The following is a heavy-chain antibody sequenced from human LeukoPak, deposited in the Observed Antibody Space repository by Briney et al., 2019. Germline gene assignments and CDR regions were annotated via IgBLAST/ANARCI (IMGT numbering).Heavy chain of an antibody. V-gene: IGHV3-23*01. J-gene: IGHJ4*02. CDR1: RFAFSSYA. CDR2: ISGSGGST. D-gene: IGHD2-15*01. Sequence: GGSLRLSCAASRFAFSSYAMSWVRQAPGKGLEWVSAISGSGGSTYYADSVKGRFTISRDNSKNTLYLQMDSLRAEDTAVYYCAISKRSIVVVVAASFDYWGQGTLVTVSS. CDR3: AISKRSIVVVVAASFDY.